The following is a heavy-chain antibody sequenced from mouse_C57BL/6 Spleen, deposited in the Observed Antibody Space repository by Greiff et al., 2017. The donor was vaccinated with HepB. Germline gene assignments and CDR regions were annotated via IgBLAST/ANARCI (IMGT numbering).Heavy chain of an antibody. J-gene: IGHJ2*01. Sequence: VQLQQPGAELVKPGASVKLSCKASGYTFTSYWMQWVKQRPGQGLEWIGEIDPSDSYTNYNQKFKGKATLTVDTSSSTAYMQLSSLTSEDSAVYYCARAIYYYVSSYPDYWGQGTTLTVSS. CDR1: GYTFTSYW. V-gene: IGHV1-50*01. D-gene: IGHD1-1*01. CDR2: IDPSDSYT. CDR3: ARAIYYYVSSYPDY.